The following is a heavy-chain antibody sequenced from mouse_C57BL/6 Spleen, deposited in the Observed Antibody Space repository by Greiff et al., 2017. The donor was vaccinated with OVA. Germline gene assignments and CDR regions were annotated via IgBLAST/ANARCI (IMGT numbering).Heavy chain of an antibody. V-gene: IGHV5-17*01. CDR2: ISSGSSTI. J-gene: IGHJ4*01. CDR1: GFTFSDYG. CDR3: AKGGPMDY. Sequence: EVMLVESGGGLVKPGGSLKLSCAASGFTFSDYGMHWVRQAPEKGLEWVAYISSGSSTIYYADTVKGRFTISRDNAKNTLFLQMTRLRSEDTGMYYCAKGGPMDYWGQGTSVTVSS.